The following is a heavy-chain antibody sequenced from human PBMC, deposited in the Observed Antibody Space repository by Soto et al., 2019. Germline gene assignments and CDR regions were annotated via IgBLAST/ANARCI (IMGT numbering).Heavy chain of an antibody. CDR2: ISGGGGDT. CDR1: RFTFSTYA. Sequence: EVQLLESGGGLVQPGGSLRLSCAASRFTFSTYAMRWVRQAPGKGLEWVSGISGGGGDTSYADSVRGRFTCSRDNSKNTLYLQMNSLRAEDTALYYCAKSLFGGPDIWGQGTMVTVSS. V-gene: IGHV3-23*01. CDR3: AKSLFGGPDI. D-gene: IGHD2-15*01. J-gene: IGHJ3*02.